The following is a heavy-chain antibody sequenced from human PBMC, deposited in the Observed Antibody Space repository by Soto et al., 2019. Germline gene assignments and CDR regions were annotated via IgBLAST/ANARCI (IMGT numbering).Heavy chain of an antibody. CDR3: ARGEYSADY. V-gene: IGHV1-18*04. CDR2: ISADNSNT. Sequence: ASVKVSCKASGYTFTNYDISWVRQAPGQGLEWMGGISADNSNTNYAQNLQDRVTMTTDTFTTTAYMELRSLRSDDTAVYYCARGEYSADYWGQGTLVTVSS. D-gene: IGHD4-4*01. CDR1: GYTFTNYD. J-gene: IGHJ4*02.